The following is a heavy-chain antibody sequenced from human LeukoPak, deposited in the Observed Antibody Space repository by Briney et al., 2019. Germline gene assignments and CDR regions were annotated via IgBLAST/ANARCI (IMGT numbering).Heavy chain of an antibody. V-gene: IGHV1-46*01. CDR3: ARVSRDGYYPFDY. CDR2: INPSGGST. J-gene: IGHJ4*02. Sequence: ASVKVSCKASGYIIATYYIDWVRQAPGQGLEWMGRINPSGGSTSYARQFQDRVTMTSDTSTTTVYMELSSLRSEDTAVYFCARVSRDGYYPFDYWGQGTLVTVSS. CDR1: GYIIATYY. D-gene: IGHD5-24*01.